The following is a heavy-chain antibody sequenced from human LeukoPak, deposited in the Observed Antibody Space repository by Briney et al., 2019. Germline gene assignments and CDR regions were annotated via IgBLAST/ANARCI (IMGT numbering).Heavy chain of an antibody. J-gene: IGHJ5*02. Sequence: SETLSLTCTVSGGSISSSSYYWGWIRQPPGKGLEWIGSTYYSGSTYYNPSLKSRVTISVDTSKNQFSLKLSSVTAADTAVYYCARASLVGASNWFDPWGQGTLVTVSS. CDR3: ARASLVGASNWFDP. D-gene: IGHD1-26*01. CDR2: TYYSGST. V-gene: IGHV4-39*01. CDR1: GGSISSSSYY.